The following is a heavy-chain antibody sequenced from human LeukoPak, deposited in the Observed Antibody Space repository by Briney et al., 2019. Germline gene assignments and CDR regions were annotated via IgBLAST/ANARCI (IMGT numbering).Heavy chain of an antibody. D-gene: IGHD2-15*01. CDR3: AREGEVLAAFDY. Sequence: GGSLRLSCAASGFTLSNYAMHWVRQAPGKGLEYVSAISSNGGSTYYANSVKGRFTISRDNSKNTLYLQMGSLRAEDMAVYYCAREGEVLAAFDYWGQGTLVTVSS. V-gene: IGHV3-64*01. J-gene: IGHJ4*02. CDR1: GFTLSNYA. CDR2: ISSNGGST.